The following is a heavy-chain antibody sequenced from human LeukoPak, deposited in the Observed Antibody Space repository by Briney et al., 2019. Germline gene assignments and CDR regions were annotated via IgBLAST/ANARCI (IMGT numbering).Heavy chain of an antibody. Sequence: ASVKVSCKVSGYTLTQLSMHWVRQAPGKGLEWMGGFDPEDGETIYAQKFQGRVTMTEDTSTDTAYMELSSLRSEATAVYYCATVTRVGDYWSWGQGTLVTVPS. V-gene: IGHV1-24*01. CDR3: ATVTRVGDYWS. D-gene: IGHD4-17*01. CDR2: FDPEDGET. CDR1: GYTLTQLS. J-gene: IGHJ4*02.